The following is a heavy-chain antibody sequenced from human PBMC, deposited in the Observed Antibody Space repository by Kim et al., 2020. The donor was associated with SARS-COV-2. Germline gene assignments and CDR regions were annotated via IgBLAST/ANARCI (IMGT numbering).Heavy chain of an antibody. CDR3: ARSNLGFSIARPGWFDY. J-gene: IGHJ4*02. D-gene: IGHD6-13*01. V-gene: IGHV3-53*01. Sequence: GGSLRLSCAASGFTVSSNYMSWVRQAPGKGLEWVSVIYSGGSKYYADSVKGRFTISRDNSKNTLYLQKNSLRAEATSVYYCARSNLGFSIARPGWFDYWGQVTLVPLSS. CDR2: IYSGGSK. CDR1: GFTVSSNY.